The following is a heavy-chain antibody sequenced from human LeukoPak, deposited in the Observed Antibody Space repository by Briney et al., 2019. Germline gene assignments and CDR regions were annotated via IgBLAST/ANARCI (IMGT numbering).Heavy chain of an antibody. CDR2: IWYDGSNK. CDR3: ARGLRYGTVPYFDY. Sequence: GRSLRLSCAAYGFTFSSYGMHWVRQAPGKGLEWVAVIWYDGSNKYYAVSVKGRFTISRDNSKNTLYLQMNSLRAEDTAVYYCARGLRYGTVPYFDYWGQGTLVTVSS. D-gene: IGHD6-13*01. J-gene: IGHJ4*02. V-gene: IGHV3-33*01. CDR1: GFTFSSYG.